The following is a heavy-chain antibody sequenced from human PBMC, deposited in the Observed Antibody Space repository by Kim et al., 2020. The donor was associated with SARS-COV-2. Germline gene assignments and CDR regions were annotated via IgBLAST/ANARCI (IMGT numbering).Heavy chain of an antibody. CDR2: FNPVLDFA. CDR1: GYTFTDYH. Sequence: ASVKVSCKASGYTFTDYHVHWVRQAPGQGLEWMAIFNPVLDFANFAQDFQGRLSMAGDASTGTVYMSLSSLTPADTAVYFCARARMGNIIVPAVHPFDLWGQGTMVTVSS. J-gene: IGHJ3*01. CDR3: ARARMGNIIVPAVHPFDL. V-gene: IGHV1-46*01. D-gene: IGHD3-16*02.